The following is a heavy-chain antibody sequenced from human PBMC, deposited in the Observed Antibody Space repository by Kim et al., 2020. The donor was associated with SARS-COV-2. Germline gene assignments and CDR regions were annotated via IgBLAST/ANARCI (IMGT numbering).Heavy chain of an antibody. D-gene: IGHD3-22*01. V-gene: IGHV1-46*01. CDR3: ARGYDSSGYYSDY. Sequence: QKFQGRVTMTRDTSTSTVYMELSSLRSEDTAVYYCARGYDSSGYYSDYWGQGTLVTVSS. J-gene: IGHJ4*02.